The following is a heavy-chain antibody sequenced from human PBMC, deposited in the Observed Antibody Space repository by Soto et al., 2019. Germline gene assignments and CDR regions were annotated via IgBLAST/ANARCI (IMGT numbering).Heavy chain of an antibody. D-gene: IGHD3-10*01. CDR2: INAGNGNT. V-gene: IGHV1-3*01. CDR3: ARGPYYYGSGSYYDY. CDR1: GYTFTSYA. J-gene: IGHJ4*02. Sequence: ASVKVSCKASGYTFTSYAMHWVRQAHGQRLEWMGWINAGNGNTKYSQKFQGRVTITRDTSASTAYMELSSLRSEDTAVYYCARGPYYYGSGSYYDYWGQGTLVTVSS.